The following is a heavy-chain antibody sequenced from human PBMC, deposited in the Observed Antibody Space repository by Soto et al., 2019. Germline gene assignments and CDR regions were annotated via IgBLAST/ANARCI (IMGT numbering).Heavy chain of an antibody. CDR1: GDSVSSNSVV. V-gene: IGHV6-1*01. Sequence: PSQTLSLTCAISGDSVSSNSVVWNWIRQSPSRGLEWLGRTYYRSKWYYEYAESVKSRIIINPDTSKNQLSLQLNSVTPEDTGVYYCARLVGNSWIDYCGQGTLVTVSS. CDR3: ARLVGNSWIDY. D-gene: IGHD6-13*01. CDR2: TYYRSKWYY. J-gene: IGHJ4*02.